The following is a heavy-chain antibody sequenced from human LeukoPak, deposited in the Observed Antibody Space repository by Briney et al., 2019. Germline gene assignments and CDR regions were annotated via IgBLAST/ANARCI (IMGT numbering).Heavy chain of an antibody. J-gene: IGHJ4*02. CDR2: IIPIFGTA. CDR3: ALRSGYDILTLDY. V-gene: IGHV1-69*13. CDR1: GGTFSSYA. D-gene: IGHD3-9*01. Sequence: SVKVSCKASGGTFSSYAISWVRQAPGQGLEWMGGIIPIFGTANYAQKFQGRVTITADESTSTAYMELSSLRSEDTAVYYYALRSGYDILTLDYWGQGTLVTVSS.